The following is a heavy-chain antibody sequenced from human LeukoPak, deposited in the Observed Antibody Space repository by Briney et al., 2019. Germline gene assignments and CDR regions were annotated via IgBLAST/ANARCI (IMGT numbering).Heavy chain of an antibody. Sequence: PSETLSLTCTVSGGFISSYYWNWIRQTPGKGLEWIGSIYSSGNTNYNPSLKSRVTISVDTSKNQFSLKLSSVTAADTAVYYCAREQLSDYGDHLLYYYYYYMDVWGKGTTVTISS. CDR2: IYSSGNT. CDR1: GGFISSYY. CDR3: AREQLSDYGDHLLYYYYYYMDV. D-gene: IGHD4-17*01. V-gene: IGHV4-59*12. J-gene: IGHJ6*03.